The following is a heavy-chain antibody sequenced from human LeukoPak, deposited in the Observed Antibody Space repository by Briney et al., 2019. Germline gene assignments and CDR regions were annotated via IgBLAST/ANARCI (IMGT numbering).Heavy chain of an antibody. J-gene: IGHJ4*02. V-gene: IGHV1-69*01. D-gene: IGHD1-26*01. Sequence: AVKVSCKASGGTFSSFAIYWVRQAPGQGLEWMGGIAPIFGTANYAQKFQGRVTVTADESTSTAYMELSSLRSEDTAVYYCARDPGHSGSQNWGQGTLVTVSS. CDR2: IAPIFGTA. CDR3: ARDPGHSGSQN. CDR1: GGTFSSFA.